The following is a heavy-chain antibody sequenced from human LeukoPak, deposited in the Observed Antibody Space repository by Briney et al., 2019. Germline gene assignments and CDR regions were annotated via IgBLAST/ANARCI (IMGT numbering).Heavy chain of an antibody. V-gene: IGHV4-34*01. J-gene: IGHJ4*02. Sequence: SETLSPTCAVYGGSFSGYYWSWIRQPPGKGLEWIGEINHSGSTNYNPSLKSRVTISVDTSKNQFSLKLSSVTAADTAVYYCARGLSGLLGGVLAFDYWGQGTLVTVSS. CDR1: GGSFSGYY. CDR2: INHSGST. D-gene: IGHD4-23*01. CDR3: ARGLSGLLGGVLAFDY.